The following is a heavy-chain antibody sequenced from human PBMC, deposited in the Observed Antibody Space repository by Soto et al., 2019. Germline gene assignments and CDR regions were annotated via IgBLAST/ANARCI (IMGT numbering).Heavy chain of an antibody. D-gene: IGHD3-22*01. V-gene: IGHV2-70*01. CDR3: ARIPIFPDYYDSSGYDY. CDR2: IDWDDDK. Sequence: SRPTLVNPTETLTLTCSFSGFSLSTSGMCVSWIRQPPGKALEWLALIDWDDDKYYSTSLKTRLTISKDTSKNQVVLTMTNMDPVDTATYYCARIPIFPDYYDSSGYDYWGQGTLVTVSS. J-gene: IGHJ4*02. CDR1: GFSLSTSGMC.